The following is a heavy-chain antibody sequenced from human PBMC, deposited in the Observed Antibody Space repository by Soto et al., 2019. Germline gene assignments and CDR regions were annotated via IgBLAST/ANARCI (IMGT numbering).Heavy chain of an antibody. CDR3: ARDPSPMGTGYYYYYYMDV. CDR2: IYYSGST. V-gene: IGHV4-59*01. D-gene: IGHD1-1*01. Sequence: SETLSLTCTVSGGSISSYYWSWIRQPPGKGLEWIGYIYYSGSTNYNPSLKSRVTISVDTSKNQFSLKLSSVTAADTAVYYCARDPSPMGTGYYYYYYMDVWGKGTTVTVSS. CDR1: GGSISSYY. J-gene: IGHJ6*03.